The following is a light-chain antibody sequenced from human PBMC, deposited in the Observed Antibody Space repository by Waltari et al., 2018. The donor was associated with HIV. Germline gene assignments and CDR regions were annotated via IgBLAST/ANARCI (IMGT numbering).Light chain of an antibody. J-gene: IGLJ3*02. Sequence: QSALTQPASVSGSPGQSIVISCTGPRDDVGYYHYVSRYQQHPGKVPKLVIYDVTSRPSGVSNRFSGSKSGNTASLTISGLRADDEADYYCSSYVGSSTSWLFGGGTKLTV. CDR1: RDDVGYYHY. CDR3: SSYVGSSTSWL. V-gene: IGLV2-14*03. CDR2: DVT.